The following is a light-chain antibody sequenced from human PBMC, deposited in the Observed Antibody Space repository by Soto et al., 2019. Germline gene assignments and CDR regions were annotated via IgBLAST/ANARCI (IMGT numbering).Light chain of an antibody. V-gene: IGKV3-11*01. CDR3: QQSHSTPWT. CDR2: DAS. Sequence: EIVLTQSPATLSLSPGERATLSCRASQSVSSYLAWYQQKPGQAPRLLIYDASNRATGIPARFSGSGSGTDFTLTISSLEPEDFATYHCQQSHSTPWTFGQGTKVEIK. J-gene: IGKJ1*01. CDR1: QSVSSY.